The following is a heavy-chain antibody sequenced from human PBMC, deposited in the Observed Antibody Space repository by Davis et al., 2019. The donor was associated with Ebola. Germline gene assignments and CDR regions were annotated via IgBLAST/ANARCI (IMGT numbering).Heavy chain of an antibody. CDR1: GGSVSDYY. CDR3: AGDRNNYMWSFY. CDR2: IYYSGST. Sequence: MPSETLSLTCTVSGGSVSDYYWTWIRQPSGKGLEWIGYIYYSGSTNYNPSLRSRVTISVDTSKNQFSLKLSSVTAADTAIYYCAGDRNNYMWSFYWGQGTLVTVSS. D-gene: IGHD1-1*01. V-gene: IGHV4-59*02. J-gene: IGHJ4*02.